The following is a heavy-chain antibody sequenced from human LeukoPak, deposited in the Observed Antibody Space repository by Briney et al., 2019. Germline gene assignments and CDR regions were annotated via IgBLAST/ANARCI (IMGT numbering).Heavy chain of an antibody. J-gene: IGHJ4*02. CDR3: ARDKYCSDGVCDGGSKFDY. D-gene: IGHD2-8*01. CDR2: IKQDGSEK. Sequence: GGSLRLSCAASGFTFSSYWMSWVRQAPGKGLEWVANIKQDGSEKYYVDSVKGRFTISRDNAKNSLYLQMNSLRAEDTGVYYCARDKYCSDGVCDGGSKFDYWGQGTLVTVSS. V-gene: IGHV3-7*01. CDR1: GFTFSSYW.